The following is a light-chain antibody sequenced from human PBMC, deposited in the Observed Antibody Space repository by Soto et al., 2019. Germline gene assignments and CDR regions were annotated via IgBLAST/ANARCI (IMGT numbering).Light chain of an antibody. V-gene: IGKV1-39*01. CDR1: QSIRTY. CDR2: PAS. Sequence: DIQMTQSPSSLSASVGDSFTLSCLAIQSIRTYLHWYEHKPGKAPKRLIYPASSLQSGVPSRFSGSGSGTDFSLTISSLQPEDFGTYYCQQSNSRLSTFGPGTKVDIK. J-gene: IGKJ3*01. CDR3: QQSNSRLST.